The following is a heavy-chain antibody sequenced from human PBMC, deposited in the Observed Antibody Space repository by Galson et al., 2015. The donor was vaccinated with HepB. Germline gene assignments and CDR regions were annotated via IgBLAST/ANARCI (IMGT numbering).Heavy chain of an antibody. D-gene: IGHD2-21*02. CDR3: ARPQTADYGMDV. Sequence: SLRLSCAASGFTFSSYAMHWVRQAPGKGLEWVAVISYDGSNKYYADSVKGRFTISRDNSKNTLYLQMNSLRAEDTAVYYCARPQTADYGMDVWGQGTTVTVSS. V-gene: IGHV3-30*04. J-gene: IGHJ6*02. CDR1: GFTFSSYA. CDR2: ISYDGSNK.